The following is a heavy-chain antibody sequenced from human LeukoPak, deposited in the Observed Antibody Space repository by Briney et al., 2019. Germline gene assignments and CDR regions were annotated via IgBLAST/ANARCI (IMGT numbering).Heavy chain of an antibody. CDR2: INPNSGGT. V-gene: IGHV1-2*02. J-gene: IGHJ6*03. Sequence: ASVKVSCKASGYTFTGYYMHWVRQAPGQGLEWMGWINPNSGGTNYAQKFQGRVTMTRDTSISTAYMELSRLRSDDTAVYYCGGGGPWFGELLVGYYYYYMDVWGKGTTVTVSS. D-gene: IGHD3-10*01. CDR1: GYTFTGYY. CDR3: GGGGPWFGELLVGYYYYYMDV.